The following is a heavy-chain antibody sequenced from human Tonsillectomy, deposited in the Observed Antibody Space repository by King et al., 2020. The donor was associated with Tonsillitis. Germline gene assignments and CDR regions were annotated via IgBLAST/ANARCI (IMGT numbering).Heavy chain of an antibody. V-gene: IGHV3-30*02. J-gene: IGHJ4*02. CDR3: AKGEYSGSYYRGRPFGY. D-gene: IGHD1-26*01. Sequence: VQLVESGGGVVQPGGSLRLSCAASGFTFSSYGMHWVRQAPGKGLEWVAFIRYDGSNKYYADSVKGRFTISRDNSKNTLYLQMNSLRAEDTAVYYCAKGEYSGSYYRGRPFGYWGQGTLVTVSS. CDR1: GFTFSSYG. CDR2: IRYDGSNK.